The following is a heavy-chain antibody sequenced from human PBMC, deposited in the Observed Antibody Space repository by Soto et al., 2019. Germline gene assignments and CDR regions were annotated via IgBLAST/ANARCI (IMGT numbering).Heavy chain of an antibody. D-gene: IGHD6-6*01. Sequence: GGSLRLSCVASGFTFSNYAMSWVGRAPGKGLEWVSGISGSGATTNYADSVKGRFTISRDNSKNTLSLQMNSLRAEDTAVCYCAKDQGIASRPRWFDPWGQGTLVTVSS. CDR2: ISGSGATT. CDR3: AKDQGIASRPRWFDP. CDR1: GFTFSNYA. V-gene: IGHV3-23*01. J-gene: IGHJ5*02.